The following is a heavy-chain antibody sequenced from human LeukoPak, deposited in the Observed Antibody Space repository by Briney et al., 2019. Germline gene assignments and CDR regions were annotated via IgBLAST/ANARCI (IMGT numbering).Heavy chain of an antibody. V-gene: IGHV3-53*01. CDR3: AGTTCGGDCYSEY. CDR1: GFTVSSNY. Sequence: GGSLRLSYAASGFTVSSNYMSWVRQAPGKGLEWVSVIYSGGRTYYADSVKGRFTISRDNSKNTLYLQMNSLRAEDTAVYYCAGTTCGGDCYSEYWGQGTQVTVSS. D-gene: IGHD2-21*02. CDR2: IYSGGRT. J-gene: IGHJ4*02.